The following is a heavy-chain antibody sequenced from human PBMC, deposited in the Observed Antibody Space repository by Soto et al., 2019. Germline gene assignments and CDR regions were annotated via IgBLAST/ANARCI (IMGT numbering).Heavy chain of an antibody. V-gene: IGHV3-23*01. CDR2: ISGGGAST. CDR1: GFTFSSCA. D-gene: IGHD2-8*02. Sequence: PGGSLRLSCAASGFTFSSCAMSWVRQAPGKGLEWVSTISGGGASTYYADSVKGRFTISRDNSKNTLYLQMNSLRAEDTAVYYCSEYRCTGVASYADYWGQGTLVTVSS. J-gene: IGHJ4*02. CDR3: SEYRCTGVASYADY.